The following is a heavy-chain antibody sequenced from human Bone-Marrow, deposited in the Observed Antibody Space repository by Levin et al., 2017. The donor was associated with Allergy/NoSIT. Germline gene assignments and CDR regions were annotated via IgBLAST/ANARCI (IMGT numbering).Heavy chain of an antibody. CDR2: ISGSGLTT. Sequence: GGSLRLSCAASGFNFNTYALSWVRQAPGQGLEWVSTISGSGLTTYYADSVTGRFTISRDNSKNTLYLQMNSLRADDTALYYCAKGGSTITPWEGYWGQGTLVTVSS. D-gene: IGHD4-11*01. CDR1: GFNFNTYA. CDR3: AKGGSTITPWEGY. V-gene: IGHV3-23*01. J-gene: IGHJ4*02.